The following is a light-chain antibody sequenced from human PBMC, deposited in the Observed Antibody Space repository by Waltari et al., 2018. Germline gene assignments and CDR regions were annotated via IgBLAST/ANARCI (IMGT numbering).Light chain of an antibody. CDR1: SSDFGGYNL. V-gene: IGLV2-23*02. CDR3: CSYAGSSTWV. CDR2: EVS. Sequence: QSALTQPAAVSGSPGQSITISFTGSSSDFGGYNLVYWYLQYPGKAPKLIIYEVSRWPSGISHRFSGSKSGNTASLTISGLQADDEADYYCCSYAGSSTWVFGGGTKLTVL. J-gene: IGLJ3*02.